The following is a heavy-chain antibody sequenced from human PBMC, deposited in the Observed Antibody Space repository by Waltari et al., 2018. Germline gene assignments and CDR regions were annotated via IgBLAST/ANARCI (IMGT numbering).Heavy chain of an antibody. D-gene: IGHD4-4*01. V-gene: IGHV3-21*01. CDR3: AREKDSNYLYYFDY. J-gene: IGHJ4*02. Sequence: EVQLVESGGGLVKPGGSLRLSCAASGFSFSTYNMNWVRQAPGNGLDWVSSISRGSSYIYYADSVKGRFTISRDDAKNSLYLQMNSLRAEDTAVYYCAREKDSNYLYYFDYWGQGILVTVSS. CDR2: ISRGSSYI. CDR1: GFSFSTYN.